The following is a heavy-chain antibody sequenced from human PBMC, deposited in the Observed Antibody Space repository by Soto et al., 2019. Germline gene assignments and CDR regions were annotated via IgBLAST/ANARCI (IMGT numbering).Heavy chain of an antibody. D-gene: IGHD2-15*01. CDR1: GFTFSSYA. CDR3: AKDPRYCSGGSCYSPFDY. Sequence: GGSLRLSCAASGFTFSSYAMSWVRQAPGKGLEWVSAISGSGGSTYYADSVKGRFTISRDNSKNTLYLQMNSLRAEDTAVYYCAKDPRYCSGGSCYSPFDYWGQGTLVTVSS. J-gene: IGHJ4*02. CDR2: ISGSGGST. V-gene: IGHV3-23*01.